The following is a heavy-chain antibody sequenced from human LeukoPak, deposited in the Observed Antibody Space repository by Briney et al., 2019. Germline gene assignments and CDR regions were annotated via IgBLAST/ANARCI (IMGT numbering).Heavy chain of an antibody. V-gene: IGHV1-2*02. Sequence: ASVKVSCKASGYTFTGYYMHWVRQAPGQGLEWMGWINPNSGGTNYAQKFQGRVTMTRDTSVSTAYMELGRLRSDDTAVYYCARDHETYYYDSSGYFLDYWGQGTLVTVSS. J-gene: IGHJ4*02. CDR3: ARDHETYYYDSSGYFLDY. CDR1: GYTFTGYY. D-gene: IGHD3-22*01. CDR2: INPNSGGT.